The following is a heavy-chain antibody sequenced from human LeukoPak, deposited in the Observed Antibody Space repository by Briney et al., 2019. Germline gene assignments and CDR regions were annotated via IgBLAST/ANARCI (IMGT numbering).Heavy chain of an antibody. V-gene: IGHV3-66*01. CDR3: VRVDTSLIKPDY. J-gene: IGHJ4*02. D-gene: IGHD5-18*01. Sequence: PGGSLRLSCAASGFTVSSSYMGWVRHVPGKGLEWVSLIYSVTTTYFADSVKGRFIVSRDNPKNTLYLQMNSLRADDSGIYYCVRVDTSLIKPDYWGQGTLVTVSS. CDR2: IYSVTTT. CDR1: GFTVSSSY.